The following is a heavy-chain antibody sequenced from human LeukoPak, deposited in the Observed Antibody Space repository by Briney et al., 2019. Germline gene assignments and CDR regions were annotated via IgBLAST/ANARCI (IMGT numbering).Heavy chain of an antibody. D-gene: IGHD4-23*01. CDR2: ISYDGSNK. J-gene: IGHJ4*02. V-gene: IGHV3-30-3*01. CDR3: ARDSTLYGGNAFDY. CDR1: GFTFSSYA. Sequence: GRSLRLSCAASGFTFSSYAMHWVRQAPGKGLEWVAVISYDGSNKYYADSVKGRFTITGDNSKNTLYLQMNSLRAEDTAVYYCARDSTLYGGNAFDYWGQGTLVTVSS.